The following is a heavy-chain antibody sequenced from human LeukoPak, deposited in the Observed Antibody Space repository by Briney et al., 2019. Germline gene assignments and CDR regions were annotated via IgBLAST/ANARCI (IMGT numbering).Heavy chain of an antibody. D-gene: IGHD2-21*01. CDR3: ARADRLHGGPYLIGP. V-gene: IGHV1-2*02. CDR1: GYSFTDYY. Sequence: ASVKVSCKTSGYSFTDYYMHWVRQAPGQGLEWMGWINPNSGGTSSAQKFQGRVTMTRDTSITTVYMKVSWLTPDDTAIYYCARADRLHGGPYLIGPWGQGTLVTVSS. J-gene: IGHJ5*02. CDR2: INPNSGGT.